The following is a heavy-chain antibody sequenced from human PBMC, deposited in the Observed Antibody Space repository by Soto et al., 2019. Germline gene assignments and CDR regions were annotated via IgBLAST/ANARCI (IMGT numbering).Heavy chain of an antibody. D-gene: IGHD3-22*01. CDR1: GGSVSSGSYY. CDR2: IYYSGST. J-gene: IGHJ4*02. Sequence: SETLSLTCTVSGGSVSSGSYYWSWIRQPPGKGLEWIGYIYYSGSTNYNPSLKSRVTISVDTSKNQFSLKLSSVTAADTAVYYCARQQNYYDSSGYQYFDYWGQGTLVTVSS. V-gene: IGHV4-61*01. CDR3: ARQQNYYDSSGYQYFDY.